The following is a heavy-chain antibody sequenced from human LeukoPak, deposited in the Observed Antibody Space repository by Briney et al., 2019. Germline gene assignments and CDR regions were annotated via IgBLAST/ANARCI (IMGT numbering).Heavy chain of an antibody. D-gene: IGHD1-26*01. Sequence: GGSLRLSCAASGFTFSSYGMHWVRQAPGKGLEWVANIKQDGSEKNYVESVKGRFTVSRDNAKTSLYLQMSSLRAEDTAVYYCARDKGLVGATGSCDYWGQGTLVTVSS. CDR3: ARDKGLVGATGSCDY. J-gene: IGHJ4*02. CDR2: IKQDGSEK. CDR1: GFTFSSYG. V-gene: IGHV3-7*01.